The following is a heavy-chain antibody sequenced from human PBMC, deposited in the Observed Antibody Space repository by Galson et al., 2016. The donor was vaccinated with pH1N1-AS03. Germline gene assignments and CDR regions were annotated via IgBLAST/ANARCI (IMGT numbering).Heavy chain of an antibody. CDR1: GFPFEDYA. V-gene: IGHV3-9*01. D-gene: IGHD3/OR15-3a*01. CDR2: ISWNSNKI. J-gene: IGHJ3*02. CDR3: IKGGAASADFFDI. Sequence: SLRLSCAASGFPFEDYAMHWVRQAPGKGLEWVSSISWNSNKIEYADSVKGRFTISRDRAKNYLNLQMNSLRAEDKALYYCIKGGAASADFFDIWGQGTMVTVSS.